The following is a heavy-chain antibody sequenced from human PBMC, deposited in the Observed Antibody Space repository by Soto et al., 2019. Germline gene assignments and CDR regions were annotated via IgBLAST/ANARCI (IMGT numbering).Heavy chain of an antibody. CDR2: IYHSGST. Sequence: QLQLQESGSGLVKPSQTLSLTCAVSGGSISSGGYSWSWIRQPPGKGLEWIGYIYHSGSTYYNPSLKSRVTISVDRSKNQFSLKLSSVTAADTAVYYCARAMTTVTKDAFDIWGQGTMVTVSS. CDR1: GGSISSGGYS. J-gene: IGHJ3*02. CDR3: ARAMTTVTKDAFDI. V-gene: IGHV4-30-2*01. D-gene: IGHD4-17*01.